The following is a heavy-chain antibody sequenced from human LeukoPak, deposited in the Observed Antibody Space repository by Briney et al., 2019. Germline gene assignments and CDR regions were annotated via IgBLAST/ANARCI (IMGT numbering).Heavy chain of an antibody. CDR3: ARGRGFYFVVVPAARYFDY. CDR1: GGSISSYY. V-gene: IGHV4-59*01. CDR2: IYYSGST. J-gene: IGHJ4*02. Sequence: SETLSLTCTVSGGSISSYYWSWIRQPPGKGLEWIGYIYYSGSTNYNPSLKSRVTISVDTSKNQFSLKLSSVTAADTAVYYCARGRGFYFVVVPAARYFDYWGQGTLVTVSS. D-gene: IGHD2-2*01.